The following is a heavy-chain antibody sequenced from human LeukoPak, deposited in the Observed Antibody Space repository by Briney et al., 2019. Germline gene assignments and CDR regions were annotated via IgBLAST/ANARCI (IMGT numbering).Heavy chain of an antibody. V-gene: IGHV3-23*01. J-gene: IGHJ4*02. CDR2: ISASGGST. CDR1: GFTFSSYA. Sequence: GGSLRLSCAASGFTFSSYATNWVRQAPGKGLEWVSTISASGGSTYYFVKGRFTISRDNSKNTLYLQMNSLRAEDTAVYYCAKGYCSSTNCKESFFDYWGQGTLVTVSS. D-gene: IGHD2-2*01. CDR3: AKGYCSSTNCKESFFDY.